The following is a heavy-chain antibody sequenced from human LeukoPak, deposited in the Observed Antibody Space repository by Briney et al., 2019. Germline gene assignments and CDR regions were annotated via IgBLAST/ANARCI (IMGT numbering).Heavy chain of an antibody. J-gene: IGHJ4*02. CDR2: IAGGDEST. Sequence: PGASLRLSCAVSGFIFNTNGMNWVRQSPGKGLEWLATIAGGDESTYYADSVKGRFAVSRDNSKNTVFLHMNSLRVEDTAVYYCARGVYWSLDYWGQGTPVTVSS. CDR3: ARGVYWSLDY. D-gene: IGHD1-1*01. V-gene: IGHV3-23*01. CDR1: GFIFNTNG.